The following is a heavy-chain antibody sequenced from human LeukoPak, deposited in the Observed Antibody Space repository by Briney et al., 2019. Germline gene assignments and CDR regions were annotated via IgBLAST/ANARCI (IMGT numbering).Heavy chain of an antibody. CDR2: IYTSGST. J-gene: IGHJ5*02. D-gene: IGHD5-12*01. CDR1: GGSISSYY. Sequence: PSETLSLTCTVSGGSISSYYWSWIRQPAGKGLEWIGLIYTSGSTNYNPSLKSRVTMSVDTSKNQFSLKLTSVTAADSAVYYCVRGANLWGQGILVTVSS. CDR3: VRGANL. V-gene: IGHV4-4*07.